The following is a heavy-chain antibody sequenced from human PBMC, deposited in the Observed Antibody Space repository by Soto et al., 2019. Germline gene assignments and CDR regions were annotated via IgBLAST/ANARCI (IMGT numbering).Heavy chain of an antibody. V-gene: IGHV1-69*06. Sequence: QVELVQYGAEVKKPGSSVKVSCKASGDTFDIYCFNWVRQAPGKGLEWMGVIIPIFETADYAQKFQGRVSITADKSTSSAYMELGSLTSEDTAVFYCARGAIHFADSSGHAFDSWGQGTLISVTS. CDR1: GDTFDIYC. D-gene: IGHD3-22*01. CDR3: ARGAIHFADSSGHAFDS. CDR2: IIPIFETA. J-gene: IGHJ4*02.